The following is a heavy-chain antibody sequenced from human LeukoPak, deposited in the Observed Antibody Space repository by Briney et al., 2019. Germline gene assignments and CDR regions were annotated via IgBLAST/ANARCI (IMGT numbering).Heavy chain of an antibody. CDR2: INNDGSST. J-gene: IGHJ4*02. CDR3: ARSNHGCHDY. Sequence: GGSLRLSCAASGFTFSSYWMHWVRQAPAKGLVWVSRINNDGSSTPYADSVKGRFTISRDNAKNTLYLQMNSLRAEDTAVYYCARSNHGCHDYWGQGTLVTVSS. V-gene: IGHV3-74*01. D-gene: IGHD4-11*01. CDR1: GFTFSSYW.